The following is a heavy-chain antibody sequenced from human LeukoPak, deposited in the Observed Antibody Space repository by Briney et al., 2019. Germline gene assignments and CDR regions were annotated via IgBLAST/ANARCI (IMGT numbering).Heavy chain of an antibody. J-gene: IGHJ4*02. V-gene: IGHV3-9*01. CDR1: GFTFDDYA. CDR2: ISWNSGSI. Sequence: GGSLRLSCAASGFTFDDYAMHWVREAPGKGLEWVSGISWNSGSIGYADSVEGRFTISRDNAKKSLYLQMNSLGPEDTALYYCTTDSSGYWGQGILVTVSS. CDR3: TTDSSGY. D-gene: IGHD1-14*01.